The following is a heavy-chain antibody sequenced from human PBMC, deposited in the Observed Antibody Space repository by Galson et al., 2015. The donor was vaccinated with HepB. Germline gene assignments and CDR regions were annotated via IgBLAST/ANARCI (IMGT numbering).Heavy chain of an antibody. Sequence: LRLSCAASGFTFSSYEMNWVRQAPGKGLEWVSYISSSGSTIYYADSVKGRFTISRDNAKNSLYLQMNSLRAEDTAVYYCARDPLVGARVVSSDYWGQGTLVTVSS. V-gene: IGHV3-48*03. CDR1: GFTFSSYE. CDR3: ARDPLVGARVVSSDY. D-gene: IGHD1-26*01. CDR2: ISSSGSTI. J-gene: IGHJ4*02.